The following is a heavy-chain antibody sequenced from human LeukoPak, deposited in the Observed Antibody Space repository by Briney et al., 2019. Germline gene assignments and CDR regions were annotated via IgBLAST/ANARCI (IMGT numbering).Heavy chain of an antibody. Sequence: GASVKVSCKASGYTFTSYDINWVRQATGQGLEWMGWMNPNSGNTGYAQKFQGRVTMTRNTSISTAYMELSSLRSEDTAVYYCATRPSGGSCTSGCFDPWGQGTLVTVSS. D-gene: IGHD2-15*01. CDR1: GYTFTSYD. CDR3: ATRPSGGSCTSGCFDP. CDR2: MNPNSGNT. J-gene: IGHJ5*02. V-gene: IGHV1-8*01.